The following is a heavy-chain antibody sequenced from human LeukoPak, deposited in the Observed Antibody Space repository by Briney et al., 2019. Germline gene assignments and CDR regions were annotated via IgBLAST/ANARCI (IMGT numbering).Heavy chain of an antibody. Sequence: GGSLRLSCAASGFTFDDYAMHWVRQAPGKGPEWVSGISWNSGSIGYADSVKGRFTISRDNAKNSLYLQMNSLRAEDTALYYCAKVGSSSSLDAFDIWGQGTMVTVSS. D-gene: IGHD6-6*01. V-gene: IGHV3-9*01. CDR3: AKVGSSSSLDAFDI. CDR2: ISWNSGSI. J-gene: IGHJ3*02. CDR1: GFTFDDYA.